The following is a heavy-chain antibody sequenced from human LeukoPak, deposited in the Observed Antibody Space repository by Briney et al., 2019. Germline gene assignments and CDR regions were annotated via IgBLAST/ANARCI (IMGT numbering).Heavy chain of an antibody. Sequence: GGSLRLSCAASGFSFSSYGMHWVRQAPGKGLEWVAVIWYDGSKKYYADSVKGRFIISRDNAKNSLYLQMNSLRAEDTAVYYCARDGVGEIGAFDIWGQGTMVTVSS. J-gene: IGHJ3*02. CDR1: GFSFSSYG. CDR3: ARDGVGEIGAFDI. V-gene: IGHV3-33*01. CDR2: IWYDGSKK.